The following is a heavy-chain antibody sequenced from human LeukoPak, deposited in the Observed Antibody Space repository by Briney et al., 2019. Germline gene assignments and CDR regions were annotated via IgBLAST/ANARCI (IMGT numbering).Heavy chain of an antibody. D-gene: IGHD3-9*01. CDR3: ARALRYFDWLSTSPEYNWFDP. V-gene: IGHV3-48*01. J-gene: IGHJ5*02. CDR1: GFTFSSYS. Sequence: GSLRLSCAASGFTFSSYSMNWVRQAPGKGLEWVSYISSSSSTIYYADSVKGRFTISRDNAKNSLYLQMNSLRAEDTAVYYCARALRYFDWLSTSPEYNWFDPWGQGTPVTVSS. CDR2: ISSSSSTI.